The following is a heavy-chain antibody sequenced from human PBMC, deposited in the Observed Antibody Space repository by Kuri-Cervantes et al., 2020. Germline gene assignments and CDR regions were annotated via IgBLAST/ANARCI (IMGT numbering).Heavy chain of an antibody. J-gene: IGHJ6*02. Sequence: ASVKVSCKASGYTFTSYYMHWVRQAPGQGLERMGIINPSGGSTSYAQKFQGRVTITADESTSTAYMGLSSLRSEDTAVYYCARAGIYYYGMDVWGQGTTVTVSS. CDR2: INPSGGST. CDR3: ARAGIYYYGMDV. D-gene: IGHD1-26*01. V-gene: IGHV1-46*01. CDR1: GYTFTSYY.